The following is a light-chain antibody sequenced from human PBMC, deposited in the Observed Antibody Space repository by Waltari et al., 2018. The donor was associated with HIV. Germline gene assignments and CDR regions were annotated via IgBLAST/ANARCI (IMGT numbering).Light chain of an antibody. J-gene: IGKJ4*01. CDR1: QHIDKY. CDR2: TAS. CDR3: QQTFTLPLT. Sequence: DLHITQSPSSLSASIGDRVTITCRTSQHIDKYLNWYQQRPGKAPRLLIFTASTLHTGVPSRFTATGSGTTFSLAIASLQPDDVATYYCQQTFTLPLTFGGGTKVEI. V-gene: IGKV1-39*01.